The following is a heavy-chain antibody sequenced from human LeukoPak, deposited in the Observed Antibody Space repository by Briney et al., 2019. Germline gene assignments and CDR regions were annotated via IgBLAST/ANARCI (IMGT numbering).Heavy chain of an antibody. CDR1: GFTFSSYG. Sequence: GGSLRLSCAASGFTFSSYGMHWVRQAPGKGLEWVTFIRYDGSDKSYADSVKGRFTISRDNSENTLYLQINSLRVEDTAVYYCAKDTPTTGYHLDSWGQGTLVTVSS. CDR2: IRYDGSDK. J-gene: IGHJ4*02. CDR3: AKDTPTTGYHLDS. D-gene: IGHD1-1*01. V-gene: IGHV3-30*02.